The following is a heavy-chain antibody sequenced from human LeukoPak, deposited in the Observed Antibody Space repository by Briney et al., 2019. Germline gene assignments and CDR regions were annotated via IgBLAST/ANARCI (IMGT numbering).Heavy chain of an antibody. Sequence: GGSLRLSCAASGFTFSDYYMSWIRQAPGKGLEWVSYISSSGSTIYYADSVKGRFTISRDNSKNTLYLQMNSLRAEDTAVYYCAKSRVAYCGGDCYWTLYGMDVWGQGTTVTVSS. V-gene: IGHV3-11*04. J-gene: IGHJ6*02. D-gene: IGHD2-21*02. CDR2: ISSSGSTI. CDR1: GFTFSDYY. CDR3: AKSRVAYCGGDCYWTLYGMDV.